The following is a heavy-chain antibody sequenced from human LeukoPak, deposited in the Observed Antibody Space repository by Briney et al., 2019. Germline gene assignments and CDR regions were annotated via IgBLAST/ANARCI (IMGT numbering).Heavy chain of an antibody. CDR1: GFTFSSYG. Sequence: PGGSLRLSCAASGFTFSSYGMHWVRQAPGMGLEWVAVIWYDGSNKYYADSVKGRFTISRDNSKNTLYLQMNSLRAEDTAVYYCAKAQYSGSYPGPDYWGQGTLVTVSS. D-gene: IGHD1-26*01. CDR2: IWYDGSNK. V-gene: IGHV3-33*06. CDR3: AKAQYSGSYPGPDY. J-gene: IGHJ4*02.